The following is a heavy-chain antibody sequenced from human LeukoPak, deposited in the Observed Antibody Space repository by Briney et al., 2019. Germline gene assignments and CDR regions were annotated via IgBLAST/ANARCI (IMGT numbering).Heavy chain of an antibody. J-gene: IGHJ4*02. CDR3: AKGKYSSGGVPDY. CDR1: GFTFSSYA. D-gene: IGHD6-19*01. CDR2: ISGSGGST. V-gene: IGHV3-23*01. Sequence: GGSLRLSCAASGFTFSSYAMSWVRQAPGKGLEWVSAISGSGGSTYYADSVKGRFTVSRDNSKNTLYLQINSLRGEDTAVYYCAKGKYSSGGVPDYWGQGTLVTVSS.